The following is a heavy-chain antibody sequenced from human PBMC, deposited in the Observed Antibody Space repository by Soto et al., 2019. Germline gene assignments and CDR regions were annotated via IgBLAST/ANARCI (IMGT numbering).Heavy chain of an antibody. CDR2: IGAYNGNT. CDR3: ARVSRRIAAAESWFDP. Sequence: ASVKVSCKASGYTFTSYGISWVRQAPGQGLEWMGWIGAYNGNTNYAQKLQGRVTMTTDTSTSTAYMELRSLRSDDTAVYYCARVSRRIAAAESWFDPWGQGTLVTVSS. D-gene: IGHD6-13*01. CDR1: GYTFTSYG. J-gene: IGHJ5*02. V-gene: IGHV1-18*01.